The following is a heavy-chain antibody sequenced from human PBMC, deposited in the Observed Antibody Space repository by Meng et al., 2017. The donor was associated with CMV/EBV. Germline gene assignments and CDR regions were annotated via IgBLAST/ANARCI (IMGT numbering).Heavy chain of an antibody. D-gene: IGHD3-10*01. J-gene: IGHJ4*02. V-gene: IGHV3-15*07. CDR1: GFTFSNAW. CDR3: TTAMANFDY. Sequence: LSWAACGFTFSNAWMNWVRQAPGKGLEWVGRIKSETDGGTTDYAAPVKGRFTISRDDSKNTLYLQMNSLKTEDTAVYYCTTAMANFDYWGQGTLVTVSS. CDR2: IKSETDGGTT.